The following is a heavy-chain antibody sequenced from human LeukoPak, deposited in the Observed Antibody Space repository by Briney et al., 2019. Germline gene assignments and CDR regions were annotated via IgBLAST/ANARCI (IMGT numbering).Heavy chain of an antibody. CDR1: GLTFSSYS. J-gene: IGHJ3*02. CDR2: ISSSSSYI. D-gene: IGHD6-13*01. V-gene: IGHV3-21*01. Sequence: GGSLRLSCAASGLTFSSYSMNWVRQAPGKGLEWVSSISSSSSYIYYADSVKGRFTISRDNAKNSLYLQMNSLRAEDTAVYYCARDASSSWYGDAFDIWGQGTMVTVSS. CDR3: ARDASSSWYGDAFDI.